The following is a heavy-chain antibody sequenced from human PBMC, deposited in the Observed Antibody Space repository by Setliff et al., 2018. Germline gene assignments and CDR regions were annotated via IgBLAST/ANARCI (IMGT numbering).Heavy chain of an antibody. J-gene: IGHJ4*02. CDR1: GASITSGGFY. Sequence: PLSLTCSVSGASITSGGFYWTWIRQPAGKGLEWIGHISPSGSTTYNPSVKSRVTISLDTSKNHFSLKLDSVTAADTALYYCARSPSSGAYWNPRPFYSDYWARGTLVTVSS. D-gene: IGHD1-26*01. CDR2: ISPSGST. V-gene: IGHV4-61*09. CDR3: ARSPSSGAYWNPRPFYSDY.